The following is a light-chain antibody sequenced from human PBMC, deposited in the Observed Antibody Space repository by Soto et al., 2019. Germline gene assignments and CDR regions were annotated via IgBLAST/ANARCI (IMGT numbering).Light chain of an antibody. CDR1: QFIHSRY. CDR3: LQYHNLWA. V-gene: IGKV3D-7*01. J-gene: IGKJ1*01. CDR2: RAS. Sequence: EIVLTQSPGTRSLSRGESATLLCMASQFIHSRYLAWYQQKPGQAPRLLIYRASTRATGVPARFSGSGSGTEFTLTISSLQSEDFAVYSCLQYHNLWAFGQGTKVDIK.